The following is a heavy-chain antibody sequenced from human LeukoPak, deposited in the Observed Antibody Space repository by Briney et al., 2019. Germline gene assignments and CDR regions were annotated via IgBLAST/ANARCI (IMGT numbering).Heavy chain of an antibody. CDR3: ARDCTGGSCHGYYYYYMDV. CDR1: GFSFSSFW. CDR2: IKHDGSDK. J-gene: IGHJ6*03. Sequence: GGSLRLSCAGYGFSFSSFWMSWVRQAPGKGLEWVAKIKHDGSDKYYVDSVKGRFTISRDNTKNSLSLQMDSLRAEDTAVYYCARDCTGGSCHGYYYYYMDVWGKGTRVGVSS. D-gene: IGHD2-15*01. V-gene: IGHV3-7*01.